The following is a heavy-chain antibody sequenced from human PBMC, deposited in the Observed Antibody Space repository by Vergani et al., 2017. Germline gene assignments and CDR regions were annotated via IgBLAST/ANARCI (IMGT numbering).Heavy chain of an antibody. D-gene: IGHD6-13*01. Sequence: EVQLVESGGVVVQPGGSLRLSCAASGFIFDDYAMHWVRQAPGKGLEWVSLISWDGGSTYYADSVKGRFTISRDNSKNSLYLQMNSLRAEDTALYYCAKDSSSWYVGSNYYYYGMDVWGQGTTVTVSS. CDR1: GFIFDDYA. CDR3: AKDSSSWYVGSNYYYYGMDV. CDR2: ISWDGGST. J-gene: IGHJ6*02. V-gene: IGHV3-43D*04.